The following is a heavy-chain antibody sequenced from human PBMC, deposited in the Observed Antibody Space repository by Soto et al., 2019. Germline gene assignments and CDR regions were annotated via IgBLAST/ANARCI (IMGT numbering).Heavy chain of an antibody. Sequence: QVHLVESGGGVVQAGRSLRLSCSASGFAFNIYGVHWVRQAPGKGLEWVAVISHDGSRKYYADSVKGRFTISRDNSKNTLYMQMNSLRVDDTAVYYCVKDYGIAVAGAEIWFDVCGQGTLVSFSS. V-gene: IGHV3-30*18. CDR3: VKDYGIAVAGAEIWFDV. J-gene: IGHJ5*02. D-gene: IGHD6-19*01. CDR1: GFAFNIYG. CDR2: ISHDGSRK.